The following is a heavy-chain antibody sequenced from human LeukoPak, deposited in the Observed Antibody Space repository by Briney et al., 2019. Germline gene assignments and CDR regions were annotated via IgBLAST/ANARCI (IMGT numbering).Heavy chain of an antibody. CDR3: ARSLGITSLDY. D-gene: IGHD1-14*01. CDR2: IYYSGSI. CDR1: GGSIRSYY. Sequence: SESLSLTCSVSGGSIRSYYWNWIRQSPGQGLEWIGYIYYSGSINYHPSFKSRVTMSVDTSKNQFSLKLHSVTAADTAMYYCARSLGITSLDYWGQGMLVTVSS. V-gene: IGHV4-59*01. J-gene: IGHJ4*02.